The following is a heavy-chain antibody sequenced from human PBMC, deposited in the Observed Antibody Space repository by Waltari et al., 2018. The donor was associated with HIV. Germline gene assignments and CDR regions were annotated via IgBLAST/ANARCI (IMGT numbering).Heavy chain of an antibody. Sequence: EVQLVASGGDLVQPGRSLRLPCAASGFTFEHYSMPWGRQAPGKGREWVSGINWNSDNMGYADSVKGRFTISRDHAKNSLYLQMNSLRPEDTALYYCAKAYDSSGFQYYFDYWGQGTLVTVSS. J-gene: IGHJ4*02. V-gene: IGHV3-9*01. CDR1: GFTFEHYS. CDR2: INWNSDNM. D-gene: IGHD3-22*01. CDR3: AKAYDSSGFQYYFDY.